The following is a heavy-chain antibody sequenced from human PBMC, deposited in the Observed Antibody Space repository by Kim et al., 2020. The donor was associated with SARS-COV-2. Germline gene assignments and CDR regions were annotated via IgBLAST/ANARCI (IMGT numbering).Heavy chain of an antibody. D-gene: IGHD2-2*01. CDR1: GFTFSSYA. Sequence: GGSLRLSCAASGFTFSSYAMTWVRQAPGKGLEWVSAISGSGGSTYYADSLKGRFTISRDNSKNTVYLQMNSLRAEDTAVYYCAKVLSSSSIWFSARPDLHYFDYWGQGTLVTVSS. CDR3: AKVLSSSSIWFSARPDLHYFDY. CDR2: ISGSGGST. V-gene: IGHV3-23*01. J-gene: IGHJ4*02.